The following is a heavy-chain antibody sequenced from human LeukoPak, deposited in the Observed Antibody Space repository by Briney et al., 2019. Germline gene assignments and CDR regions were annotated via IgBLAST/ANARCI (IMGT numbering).Heavy chain of an antibody. J-gene: IGHJ4*02. Sequence: PGGSLRLSCAASGFTFSSYAMSWVRQAPGKGLEWVSVISGSGDNAYYADSVKGRFTISRDNSKNTPYLQMDSLRAEDTAVYYCAKGTYYYGSGTYYNVYDWGQGTLVTVSS. CDR2: ISGSGDNA. V-gene: IGHV3-23*01. CDR3: AKGTYYYGSGTYYNVYD. D-gene: IGHD3-10*01. CDR1: GFTFSSYA.